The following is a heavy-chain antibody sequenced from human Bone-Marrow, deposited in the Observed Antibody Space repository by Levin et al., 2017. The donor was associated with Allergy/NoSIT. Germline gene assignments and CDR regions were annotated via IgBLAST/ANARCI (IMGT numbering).Heavy chain of an antibody. J-gene: IGHJ4*02. V-gene: IGHV3-33*01. D-gene: IGHD2-21*01. CDR2: IYYEGINK. CDR1: GFTFSHYA. Sequence: PGGSLRLSCAASGFTFSHYAMHWVRQAPGKGLEWVAVIYYEGINKDYADSIRGRFTISRDNSKKILYLQMNNLRVEDTAVYYCARDREKHADYWGQGTLVTVSS. CDR3: ARDREKHADY.